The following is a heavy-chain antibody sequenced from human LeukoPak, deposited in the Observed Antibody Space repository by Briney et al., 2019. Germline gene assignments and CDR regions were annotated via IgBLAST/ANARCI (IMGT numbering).Heavy chain of an antibody. V-gene: IGHV3-30*04. D-gene: IGHD3-9*01. J-gene: IGHJ4*01. CDR3: ARVPYYDILTGYPFDY. CDR2: ISYDGSNK. CDR1: GFTFSSYA. Sequence: SGGSLRLSCAASGFTFSSYAMHWVRQAPGKGLEWVAVISYDGSNKYYADSVKGRFTISRDNSKNTLYLQMNSLRAEDTAVYYCARVPYYDILTGYPFDYWGQGTLVTVSS.